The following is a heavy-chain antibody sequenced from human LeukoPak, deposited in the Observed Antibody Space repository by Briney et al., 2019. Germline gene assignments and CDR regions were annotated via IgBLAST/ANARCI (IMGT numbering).Heavy chain of an antibody. CDR2: IYYSGST. J-gene: IGHJ4*02. V-gene: IGHV4-39*07. Sequence: PSETLSLTCTVSGGSISSSSYYWGWIRQPPGKGLEWIGSIYYSGSTYYNPSLKSRVTISVDTSKNQFSLKLSSVTAADTAVYYCARDLRGSGYWGQGTLVTVSS. D-gene: IGHD3-10*01. CDR1: GGSISSSSYY. CDR3: ARDLRGSGY.